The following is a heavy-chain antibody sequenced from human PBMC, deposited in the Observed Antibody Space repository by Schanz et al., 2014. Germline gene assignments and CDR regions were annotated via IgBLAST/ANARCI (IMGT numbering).Heavy chain of an antibody. Sequence: DVQLLESGGGLVQPGESLRLSCAASGFTFTTYAMTWVRQAPGKGLEWVSNISPTGSSTYYADSVKGRFTISRDNSKNTLYLQMNSLRAEDTAIYFCAKDAAYYDSVIFQDHWGQGTLVTVSS. CDR2: ISPTGSST. CDR1: GFTFTTYA. CDR3: AKDAAYYDSVIFQDH. V-gene: IGHV3-23*01. J-gene: IGHJ4*02. D-gene: IGHD3-22*01.